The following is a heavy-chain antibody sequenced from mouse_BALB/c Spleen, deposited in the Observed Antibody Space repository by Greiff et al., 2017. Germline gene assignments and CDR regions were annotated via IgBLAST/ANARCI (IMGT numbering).Heavy chain of an antibody. V-gene: IGHV3-8*02. CDR3: AGVDYYGSSYRAWFAY. D-gene: IGHD1-1*01. Sequence: VQLKESGPSLVKPSQTLSLTCSATGDSITSGYWNWIRKFPGNKLEYMGYISYSGSTYYNPSLKSRISITRDTSKNQYYLQLNSVTTEDTATYYGAGVDYYGSSYRAWFAYWGQGTLVTVSA. CDR1: GDSITSGY. J-gene: IGHJ3*01. CDR2: ISYSGST.